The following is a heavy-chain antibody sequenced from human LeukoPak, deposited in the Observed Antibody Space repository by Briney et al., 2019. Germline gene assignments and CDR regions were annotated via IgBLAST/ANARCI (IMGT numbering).Heavy chain of an antibody. Sequence: RRASVKVSCKASGYTFTSYDINWVRQATGQGLEWMGWMNPNSGNTGYAQKFQGRVTMTRNTSISTAYMELSSLRPEDTAVYYCARGRGPRLVVVPADYWGQGTLVTVSS. CDR3: ARGRGPRLVVVPADY. D-gene: IGHD2-2*01. CDR1: GYTFTSYD. CDR2: MNPNSGNT. J-gene: IGHJ4*02. V-gene: IGHV1-8*01.